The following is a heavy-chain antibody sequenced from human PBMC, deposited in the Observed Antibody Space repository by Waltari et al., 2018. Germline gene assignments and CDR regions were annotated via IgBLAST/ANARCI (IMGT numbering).Heavy chain of an antibody. D-gene: IGHD2-15*01. CDR1: GFTFSSYE. V-gene: IGHV3-48*03. CDR2: ISTSGGTI. CDR3: ARQGVVAAFDY. Sequence: EVQLVESGGGLVQPGGSLRLSCAASGFTFSSYEMNWVRQAPGKGLEWVSYISTSGGTIYYADSVKGRFTISRDNAKNSLYLQMNSLRAEDTAVYYCARQGVVAAFDYWGQGTLVTVSS. J-gene: IGHJ4*02.